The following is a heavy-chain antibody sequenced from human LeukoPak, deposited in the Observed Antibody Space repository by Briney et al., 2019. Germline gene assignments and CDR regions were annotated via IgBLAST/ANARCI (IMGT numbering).Heavy chain of an antibody. Sequence: GGSLRLSCTASGFTFSTYAMSWVRQAPGKGLEWVSAISGSGGRAYYADSVKGRFTISRDNSKNTLYLQMNSLRAEDTAVYYCARVRVVVRYFDYWGQGTLVTVSS. CDR2: ISGSGGRA. CDR3: ARVRVVVRYFDY. J-gene: IGHJ4*02. D-gene: IGHD3-22*01. CDR1: GFTFSTYA. V-gene: IGHV3-23*01.